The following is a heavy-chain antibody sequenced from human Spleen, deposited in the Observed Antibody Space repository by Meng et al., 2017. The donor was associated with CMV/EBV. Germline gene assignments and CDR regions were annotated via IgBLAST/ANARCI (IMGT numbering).Heavy chain of an antibody. J-gene: IGHJ4*02. Sequence: GSLRLSCTVSGGSISSSSYYWGWIRQPPGKGLEWIGSIYYSGSTYYNPSLKSRITISIDTSKNQFTLKVNSVTAADTAVYYCAREGGASWFDYWGQGTLVTVSS. CDR2: IYYSGST. CDR1: GGSISSSSYY. CDR3: AREGGASWFDY. V-gene: IGHV4-39*06. D-gene: IGHD3-16*01.